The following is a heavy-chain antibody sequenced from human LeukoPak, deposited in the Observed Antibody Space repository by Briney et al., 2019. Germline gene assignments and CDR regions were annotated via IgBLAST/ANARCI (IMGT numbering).Heavy chain of an antibody. Sequence: PSETLSLTSAVYGGSFSGYYWSWIRQPPGKGLEWIGEINHSGSTNYNPSLKSRVTISVDTSKNQSSLKLSSVTAADTAVYYCASLGGIAAAGTPRYGMDVWGKGTTVTVSS. V-gene: IGHV4-34*01. CDR1: GGSFSGYY. CDR3: ASLGGIAAAGTPRYGMDV. J-gene: IGHJ6*04. CDR2: INHSGST. D-gene: IGHD6-13*01.